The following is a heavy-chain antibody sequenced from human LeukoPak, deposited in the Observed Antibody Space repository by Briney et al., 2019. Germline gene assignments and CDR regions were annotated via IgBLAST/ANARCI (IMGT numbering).Heavy chain of an antibody. CDR3: ARDGSAHYNDNTGYRGEFDS. D-gene: IGHD3-22*01. J-gene: IGHJ4*02. V-gene: IGHV3-21*01. CDR1: GFTFSSYT. Sequence: GGSLRLSCAASGFTFSSYTMNWVRQAPGKGLEWVSCISSNSHYIYYADSVKGRFTISRDNAKNSLYLQVNSLRAEDAAVYYCARDGSAHYNDNTGYRGEFDSWGQGAPVTVSS. CDR2: ISSNSHYI.